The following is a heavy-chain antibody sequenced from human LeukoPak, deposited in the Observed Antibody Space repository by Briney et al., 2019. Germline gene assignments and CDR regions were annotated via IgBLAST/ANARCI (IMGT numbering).Heavy chain of an antibody. V-gene: IGHV3-53*01. CDR2: IYSDGTT. D-gene: IGHD3-16*01. CDR1: EFTVGSNY. Sequence: GGSLRLSCAASEFTVGSNYMSWVRQAPGKGLEWVSVIYSDGTTYYADSVKGRFTISRDNSKNTLYLQMNSLRAEDTAVYYCARKGGPYDYWGQGTLVTVSS. CDR3: ARKGGPYDY. J-gene: IGHJ4*02.